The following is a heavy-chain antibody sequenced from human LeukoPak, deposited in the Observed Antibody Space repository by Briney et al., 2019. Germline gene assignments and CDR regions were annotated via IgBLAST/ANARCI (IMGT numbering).Heavy chain of an antibody. CDR1: GFTFSSYW. CDR3: ARGHLVREVIYLYYYYYYVMDV. V-gene: IGHV3-74*01. J-gene: IGHJ6*02. D-gene: IGHD3-10*01. CDR2: INTDGSST. Sequence: GGSLRLSCAASGFTFSSYWMHWVRQVPGKGLVWVSRINTDGSSTSYADSVKGRFTISRDSAKNTLYLQMNSLTAEDTAVCFCARGHLVREVIYLYYYYYYVMDVWGQGTTVTVSS.